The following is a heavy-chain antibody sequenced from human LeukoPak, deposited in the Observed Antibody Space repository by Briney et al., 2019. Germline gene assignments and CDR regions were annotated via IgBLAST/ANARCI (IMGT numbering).Heavy chain of an antibody. D-gene: IGHD3-16*01. CDR2: ISAYNGNT. J-gene: IGHJ6*03. CDR1: GYTFTSYG. Sequence: GASVKVSCKASGYTFTSYGISWVRQAPGQGLEWMGWISAYNGNTNYAQKLQGRVTMTTDTSTSTAYMELRSLRSDDTAVYYCARVVWGYYYYYYMDVWGKGTTVTVSS. CDR3: ARVVWGYYYYYYMDV. V-gene: IGHV1-18*01.